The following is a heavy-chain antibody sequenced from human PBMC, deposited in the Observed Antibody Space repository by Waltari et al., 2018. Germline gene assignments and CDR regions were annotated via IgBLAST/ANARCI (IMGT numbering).Heavy chain of an antibody. CDR3: ARDRGRGLYLDS. V-gene: IGHV4-4*02. CDR1: GDSMTSSSG. D-gene: IGHD2-15*01. CDR2: VHRSGRA. Sequence: QLQLRQSGPGLVKPSESLSLTCAVSGDSMTSSSGWSWVRQSPGKGLEWIGQVHRSGRANYNPSLASRVTVSIDTSNNQFSLKVASPTAADTAMYYCARDRGRGLYLDSWGQGTLVTVSP. J-gene: IGHJ4*02.